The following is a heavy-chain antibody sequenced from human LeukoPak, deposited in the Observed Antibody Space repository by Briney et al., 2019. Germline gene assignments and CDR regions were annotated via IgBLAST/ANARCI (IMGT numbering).Heavy chain of an antibody. CDR1: GGSISSGGYY. J-gene: IGHJ2*01. CDR2: IYYSGST. Sequence: SQTLSLTCTVSGGSISSGGYYWSWIRQHPGKGLEWIGYIYYSGSTYYNPSLKSRVTISVDTSKNQFSLKLSSVTAADTAVYYCAREYCSSTSCYASGWYFDLWGCGTLVTVSS. V-gene: IGHV4-31*03. D-gene: IGHD2-2*01. CDR3: AREYCSSTSCYASGWYFDL.